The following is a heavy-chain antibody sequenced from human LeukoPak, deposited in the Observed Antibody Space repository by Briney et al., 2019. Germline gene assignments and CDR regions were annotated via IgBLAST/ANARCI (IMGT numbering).Heavy chain of an antibody. D-gene: IGHD3-16*02. CDR1: GFTFSSYG. CDR2: IQKDGSNE. J-gene: IGHJ3*02. CDR3: ARGDIDTNAFDI. V-gene: IGHV3-30*02. Sequence: PGGSLRLSCAASGFTFSSYGMHWVRQAPGKGLEWVAYIQKDGSNEQYADAVKGRFRISRDSSKNILYLQMNSLRAEDTAVYYCARGDIDTNAFDIWGQGTMVTVSS.